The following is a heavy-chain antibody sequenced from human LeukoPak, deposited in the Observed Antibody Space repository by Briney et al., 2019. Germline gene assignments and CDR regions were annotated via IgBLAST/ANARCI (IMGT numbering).Heavy chain of an antibody. Sequence: GGSLRLSCAVSGFTFSNNYMSWVRQAPGKGLAWVSVIYSDGSTYYSDSVKGRFTISRDNSKNTLYLQMNSLRAEGTAVYYCARGGGGGNPFDYWGQGTLVTVSS. J-gene: IGHJ4*02. D-gene: IGHD4-23*01. CDR1: GFTFSNNY. CDR2: IYSDGST. V-gene: IGHV3-53*01. CDR3: ARGGGGGNPFDY.